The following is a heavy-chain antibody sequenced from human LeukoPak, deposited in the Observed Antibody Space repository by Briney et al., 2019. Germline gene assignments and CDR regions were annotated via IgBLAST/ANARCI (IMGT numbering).Heavy chain of an antibody. Sequence: SGPTLFYPTQTLTLTSTFSGCSLRRSGMCVSWIRQPPGEALAWLARIDWDDDKYYSTSLKTRLTISKDTSKNQVVLTIINMDPVDTATYYCARISDHYDSSGYSVFDYWGQGILVTVSS. J-gene: IGHJ4*02. D-gene: IGHD3-22*01. V-gene: IGHV2-70*11. CDR2: IDWDDDK. CDR1: GCSLRRSGMC. CDR3: ARISDHYDSSGYSVFDY.